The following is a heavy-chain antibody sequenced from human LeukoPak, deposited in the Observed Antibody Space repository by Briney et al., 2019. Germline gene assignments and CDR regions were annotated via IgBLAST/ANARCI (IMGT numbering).Heavy chain of an antibody. CDR3: VTYSGEWLSRRVFDY. J-gene: IGHJ4*02. Sequence: PGGSLRLSCEASGFSFTTYTMNWVRQAPGKGLEWLSSISSRGDKTFYAPSVRGRISISRDNAKNSLFLEMDGLRAEDTAVYYCVTYSGEWLSRRVFDYWGQGILVSVSS. D-gene: IGHD3-16*01. V-gene: IGHV3-21*06. CDR1: GFSFTTYT. CDR2: ISSRGDKT.